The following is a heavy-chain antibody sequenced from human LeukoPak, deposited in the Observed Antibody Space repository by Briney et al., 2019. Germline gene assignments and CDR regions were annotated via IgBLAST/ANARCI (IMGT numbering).Heavy chain of an antibody. Sequence: GGSLRLSCAASGFTLSSYAMSWVRQAPGKGLEWVSGFSGSRGSTYYADSVKGRFTISRDNSKSTLYLQLNSLRAEDTAVYYCAKDLSKSYGDYGTSGAFDMWGQGTLVIVSS. J-gene: IGHJ3*02. CDR1: GFTLSSYA. D-gene: IGHD4-17*01. V-gene: IGHV3-23*01. CDR2: FSGSRGST. CDR3: AKDLSKSYGDYGTSGAFDM.